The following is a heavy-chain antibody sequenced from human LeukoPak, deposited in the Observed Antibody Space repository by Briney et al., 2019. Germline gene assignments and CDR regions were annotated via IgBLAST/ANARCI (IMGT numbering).Heavy chain of an antibody. D-gene: IGHD2-15*01. V-gene: IGHV4-59*01. CDR2: IYYSGST. Sequence: SETLSLTCTVSGGSISSYYWSWIRLPPGKGLEWIGYIYYSGSTNYNPSLKSRVTISVDTSKNQFSLKLSSVTAADTAVYYCARVHCSGGSCYSLDYYYDYGMDVWGKGTTVTVSS. J-gene: IGHJ6*04. CDR1: GGSISSYY. CDR3: ARVHCSGGSCYSLDYYYDYGMDV.